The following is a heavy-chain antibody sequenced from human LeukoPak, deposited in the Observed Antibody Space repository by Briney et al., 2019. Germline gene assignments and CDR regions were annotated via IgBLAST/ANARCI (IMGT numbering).Heavy chain of an antibody. D-gene: IGHD6-19*01. J-gene: IGHJ2*01. CDR2: ISAYNGNT. CDR1: GYTFTSYG. V-gene: IGHV1-18*04. CDR3: ARVHSSGWYLESWYFDL. Sequence: ASVKVSCKASGYTFTSYGISWVRQAPGQELEWMGWISAYNGNTNYAQKLQGRVTMTTDTSTSTAYMELRSLRSDDTAVYYCARVHSSGWYLESWYFDLWGRGTLVTVSS.